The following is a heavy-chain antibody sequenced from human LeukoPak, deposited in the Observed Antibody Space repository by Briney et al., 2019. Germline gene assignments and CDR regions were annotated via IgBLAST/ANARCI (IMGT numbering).Heavy chain of an antibody. D-gene: IGHD3-10*01. Sequence: GGSLRLSCAASGFIFSNYALSWVRQTPGKGPEWVSGISNTGGSIYYADSVKGRFTISRDNSKRTLFLQMNSLRLEDTAVYYCAGAPRASVPPPFDYWGQGTQVTVSS. CDR1: GFIFSNYA. CDR2: ISNTGGSI. CDR3: AGAPRASVPPPFDY. J-gene: IGHJ4*02. V-gene: IGHV3-23*01.